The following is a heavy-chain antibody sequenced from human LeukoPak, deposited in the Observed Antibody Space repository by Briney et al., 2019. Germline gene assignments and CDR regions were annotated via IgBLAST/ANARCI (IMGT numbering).Heavy chain of an antibody. CDR3: TRQSGTVTPIDY. D-gene: IGHD4-17*01. Sequence: SETLSLTCAVSSGSLSGYSWGWVRQAPGKGLDWIGEIHHSGSTTYSSSLKNRVTISLDKPKSQFSLILTSVTAADTAVYYCTRQSGTVTPIDYWGQGSLVTVSS. J-gene: IGHJ4*02. CDR2: IHHSGST. V-gene: IGHV4-34*01. CDR1: SGSLSGYS.